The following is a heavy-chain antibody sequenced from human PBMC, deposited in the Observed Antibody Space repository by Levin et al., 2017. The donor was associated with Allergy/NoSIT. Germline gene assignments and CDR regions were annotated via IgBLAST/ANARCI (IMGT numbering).Heavy chain of an antibody. CDR2: ISWNSNDI. J-gene: IGHJ3*02. D-gene: IGHD1-26*01. CDR1: GFTFDDYA. Sequence: PGGSLRLSCAASGFTFDDYAMHWVRQAPGKGLEWVSGISWNSNDIGYADSVKGRFTISRDNAKNSLYLQMDSRRADDTALYYCARDVNWGSYTCGFDIWGQGTMVTVSS. CDR3: ARDVNWGSYTCGFDI. V-gene: IGHV3-9*01.